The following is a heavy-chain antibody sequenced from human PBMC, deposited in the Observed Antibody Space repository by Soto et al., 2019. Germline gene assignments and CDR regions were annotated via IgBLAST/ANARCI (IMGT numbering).Heavy chain of an antibody. CDR1: GYTFLDFY. CDR3: ARDKPFSAGY. CDR2: INPSGGGT. D-gene: IGHD3-3*02. Sequence: QVQLVQSGTEVKKPGASVKVSCKASGYTFLDFYIHWVRQAPGQGLEWMGFINPSGGGTTYAQKFQGRLTMTRDTSTSTVYMELISLRSGDTAIYYCARDKPFSAGYWGQGTLVT. J-gene: IGHJ4*02. V-gene: IGHV1-46*01.